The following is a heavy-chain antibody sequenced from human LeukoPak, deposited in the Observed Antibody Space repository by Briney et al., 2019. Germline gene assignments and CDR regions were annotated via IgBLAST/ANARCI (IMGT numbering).Heavy chain of an antibody. CDR3: ARVHGDYLYFDY. D-gene: IGHD4-17*01. J-gene: IGHJ4*02. Sequence: SETLSLTCTVSGGSISSYYWSWIRQPPGKGLEWIGYIYYSGSTNYNPSLKSRVTISVDTSKNQFSLKLSSVTAADTAVYYCARVHGDYLYFDYWGQGTLVTVSS. CDR2: IYYSGST. V-gene: IGHV4-59*01. CDR1: GGSISSYY.